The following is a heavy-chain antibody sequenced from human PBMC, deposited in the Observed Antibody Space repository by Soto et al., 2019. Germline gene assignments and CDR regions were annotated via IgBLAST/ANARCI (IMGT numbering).Heavy chain of an antibody. CDR1: GGSISSYY. D-gene: IGHD3-22*01. V-gene: IGHV4-59*01. Sequence: PSETLSLTCTVSGGSISSYYWSWIRQPPGKGLEWIGYIYYSGSTNYNPSLKSRVTISVDTSKNQFSLKLSSVTAADTAVYYCARSYYXDSSGYPYYYYYYGMDVWGQGTTVTVSS. CDR3: ARSYYXDSSGYPYYYYYYGMDV. CDR2: IYYSGST. J-gene: IGHJ6*02.